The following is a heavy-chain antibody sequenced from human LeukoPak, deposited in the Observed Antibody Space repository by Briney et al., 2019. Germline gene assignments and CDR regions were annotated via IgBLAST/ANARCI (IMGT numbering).Heavy chain of an antibody. Sequence: TGGSLRLSCAASGFTFSSYWMSWVRQAPGKGLEWVANIKQDGSEEYYVDSVKGRFTISRDNAKNSLYLQMNSLRAEDTAVYYCARGSVAGIDAFDIWGQGTMVTVPS. J-gene: IGHJ3*02. V-gene: IGHV3-7*03. CDR2: IKQDGSEE. D-gene: IGHD6-19*01. CDR1: GFTFSSYW. CDR3: ARGSVAGIDAFDI.